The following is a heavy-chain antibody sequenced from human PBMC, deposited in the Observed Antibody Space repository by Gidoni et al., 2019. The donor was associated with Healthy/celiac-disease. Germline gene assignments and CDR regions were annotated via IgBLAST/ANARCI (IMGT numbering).Heavy chain of an antibody. J-gene: IGHJ4*02. CDR2: INHSGST. CDR3: ARKEMATIPTSFDY. CDR1: GGSFSGYY. D-gene: IGHD5-12*01. Sequence: QVQLQQWGAGLLKPSEPLSLTFAVYGGSFSGYYWSWIRQPPGKGLEWIGEINHSGSTNYNPSLKSRVTISVDTSKNQFSLKLSSVTAADTAVYYCARKEMATIPTSFDYWGQGTLVTVSS. V-gene: IGHV4-34*01.